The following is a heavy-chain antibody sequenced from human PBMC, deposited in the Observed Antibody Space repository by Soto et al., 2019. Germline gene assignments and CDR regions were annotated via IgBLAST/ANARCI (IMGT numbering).Heavy chain of an antibody. CDR2: ISAGNGNT. V-gene: IGHV1-3*01. CDR1: GDTFTSYD. J-gene: IGHJ4*02. D-gene: IGHD7-27*01. Sequence: ASVKVSCKASGDTFTSYDISWVRQAPGQRLEWMGWISAGNGNTNCSQKFQDRVTISRDTSASTAYMELTSLRSEDTAVYYCARDTGDGTFDFWGQGTLVTVSS. CDR3: ARDTGDGTFDF.